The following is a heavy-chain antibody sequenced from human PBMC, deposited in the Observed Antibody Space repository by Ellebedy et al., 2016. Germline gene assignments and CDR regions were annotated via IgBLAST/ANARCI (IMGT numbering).Heavy chain of an antibody. D-gene: IGHD6-19*01. V-gene: IGHV4-61*03. CDR1: GVTMSRGGYS. CDR3: AREESSAWYGIDP. J-gene: IGHJ5*02. CDR2: IYHSGRT. Sequence: SETLSLTCAVSGVTMSRGGYSWSWIRHPPGKGLEWIGEIYHSGRTNYNPFLRSRVTISLDTSKNHFSLNVMYVTAADTAVYYCAREESSAWYGIDPWGQGTLVTVSS.